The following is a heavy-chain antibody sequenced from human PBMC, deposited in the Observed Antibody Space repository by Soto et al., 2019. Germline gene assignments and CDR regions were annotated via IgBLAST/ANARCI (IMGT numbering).Heavy chain of an antibody. CDR1: GFTFSTYG. CDR2: ISYDGYLK. Sequence: PGGSLRLSCAASGFTFSTYGMQWVRQAPGKGLEWVAVISYDGYLKYYVDAVKGRFTVARDNSKNTLFLEMNSLRVEDTAVYFCVKDFKVSGSHYGTLNYYYGMDVWGQGTTVTVSS. J-gene: IGHJ6*02. V-gene: IGHV3-30*18. CDR3: VKDFKVSGSHYGTLNYYYGMDV. D-gene: IGHD3-10*01.